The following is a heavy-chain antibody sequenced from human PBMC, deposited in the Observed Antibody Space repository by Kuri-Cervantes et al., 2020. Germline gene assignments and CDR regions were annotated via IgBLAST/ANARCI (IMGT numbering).Heavy chain of an antibody. CDR2: ISYDGSNK. CDR3: ARGSLIAAAGTAYYFDY. V-gene: IGHV3-30*03. J-gene: IGHJ4*02. Sequence: GGSLRLSCAASGFTFSSYGMHWVRQAPGKGLEWVAVISYDGSNKYYADSVKGRFTISRDNSKNTLYLQMNSLRAEDTAVYYCARGSLIAAAGTAYYFDYWGLGTLVTVSS. D-gene: IGHD6-13*01. CDR1: GFTFSSYG.